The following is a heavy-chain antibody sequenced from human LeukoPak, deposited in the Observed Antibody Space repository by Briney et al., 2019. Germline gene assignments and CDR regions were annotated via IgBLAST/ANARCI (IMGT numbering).Heavy chain of an antibody. CDR1: GGSFSGYY. J-gene: IGHJ2*01. D-gene: IGHD2-15*01. CDR3: ARGPLYCSGGSCYPRTFWYFDL. CDR2: INHSGST. Sequence: SETLSLTCAVYGGSFSGYYCKWIRQPPGKGLEWIGEINHSGSTNYNPSLKSRVTISVDTSKNQFSLKLSSVTAADTAMYYCARGPLYCSGGSCYPRTFWYFDLWGRGTLVTVSS. V-gene: IGHV4-34*01.